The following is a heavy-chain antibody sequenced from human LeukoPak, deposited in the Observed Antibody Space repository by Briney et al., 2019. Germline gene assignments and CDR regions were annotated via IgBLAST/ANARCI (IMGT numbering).Heavy chain of an antibody. CDR1: GASFTTYY. CDR3: VRDQDSYNSLDY. CDR2: MSYSGST. J-gene: IGHJ4*02. D-gene: IGHD5-24*01. Sequence: SESLSLTCTVSGASFTTYYWRWIRQTPGKGLEWIGYMSYSGSTNSNPSLKSGVTIFVETTKNQFVLKLSSVPAADTAAFYCVRDQDSYNSLDYWGQGTLVTVSS. V-gene: IGHV4-59*01.